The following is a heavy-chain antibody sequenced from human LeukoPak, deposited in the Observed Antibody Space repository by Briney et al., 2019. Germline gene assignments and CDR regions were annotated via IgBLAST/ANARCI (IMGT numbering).Heavy chain of an antibody. Sequence: GESLKISCKGSGYSFTSYWIGWVRQMPGKGLEWMGIIYPGDSDTRHSSSFQGQVTISADKSISTAYLQWSSLKASDTAMYYCAKPASGGSFFSPFKNGGQGTRVTV. CDR3: AKPASGGSFFSPFKN. V-gene: IGHV5-51*01. D-gene: IGHD3-16*01. CDR2: IYPGDSDT. CDR1: GYSFTSYW. J-gene: IGHJ4*02.